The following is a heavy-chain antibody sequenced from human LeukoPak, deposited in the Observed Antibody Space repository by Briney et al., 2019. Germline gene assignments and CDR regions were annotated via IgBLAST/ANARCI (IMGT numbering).Heavy chain of an antibody. D-gene: IGHD4-11*01. CDR2: ISYDGSNK. CDR3: AKGSVTPDY. V-gene: IGHV3-30*18. Sequence: TGGSLRLSCAASGFTFSSYGTHWVRQAPGKGLEWVAVISYDGSNKYYADSVKGRFTISRDNSKNTLYLQMNSLRAEDTAVYYCAKGSVTPDYWGQGTLVTVSS. J-gene: IGHJ4*02. CDR1: GFTFSSYG.